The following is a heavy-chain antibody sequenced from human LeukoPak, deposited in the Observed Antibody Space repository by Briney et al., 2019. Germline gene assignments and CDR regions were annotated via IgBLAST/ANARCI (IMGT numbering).Heavy chain of an antibody. CDR3: ARDSIGLGYCSGGSCRTLGY. CDR2: IYSGGTT. Sequence: PGGSLRLSCAASAFTVSSNYMSWVRQAPGKGLEWVSVIYSGGTTNYADSVRGRFTISRDNSKNTLYLQMNSLRAEDTAVYYCARDSIGLGYCSGGSCRTLGYWGQGTLVTVSS. J-gene: IGHJ4*02. V-gene: IGHV3-66*01. CDR1: AFTVSSNY. D-gene: IGHD2-15*01.